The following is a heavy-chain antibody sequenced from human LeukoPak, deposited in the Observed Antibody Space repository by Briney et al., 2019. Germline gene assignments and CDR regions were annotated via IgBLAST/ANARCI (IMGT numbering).Heavy chain of an antibody. CDR3: ATSGSSGY. Sequence: GGSLRLSCAASGFTFSSYAMSWVRQTPGKGLEWVSSISSSSSYIYYADSVKGRFTISRDNAKNSLYLQMNSLRAEDTAVYYCATSGSSGYWGQGTLVIVSS. V-gene: IGHV3-21*01. D-gene: IGHD6-25*01. CDR1: GFTFSSYA. J-gene: IGHJ4*02. CDR2: ISSSSSYI.